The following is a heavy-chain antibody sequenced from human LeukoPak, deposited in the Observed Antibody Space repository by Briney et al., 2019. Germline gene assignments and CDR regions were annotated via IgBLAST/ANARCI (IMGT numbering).Heavy chain of an antibody. D-gene: IGHD6-19*01. V-gene: IGHV1-46*01. Sequence: GASVKVSCKASGYTFTSYYMHWVRQAPGQGLEWMGIINPSGGSTSYAQKFQGRVTMTRDTSTSTVYMELSSLRSEDTAVYYCAGRIPDSSGWGGSDYWGQGTLVTVSS. J-gene: IGHJ4*02. CDR2: INPSGGST. CDR3: AGRIPDSSGWGGSDY. CDR1: GYTFTSYY.